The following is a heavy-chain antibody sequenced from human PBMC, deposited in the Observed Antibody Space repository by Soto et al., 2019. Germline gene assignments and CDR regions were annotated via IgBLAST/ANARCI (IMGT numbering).Heavy chain of an antibody. CDR3: ARDGGSGTSVPGTGDTSYGVDV. V-gene: IGHV3-66*01. Sequence: EVQLVESGGHLVQPGGSLRLTCATSGFTVSNNYMSWVRQAPGKGLEWVSFSYAGKITYYADSVRGRFTVSSDTSKDTPYLQLTRLRDEDTAIYYCARDGGSGTSVPGTGDTSYGVDVWGQGTTVIVS. D-gene: IGHD1-26*01. CDR1: GFTVSNNY. J-gene: IGHJ6*02. CDR2: SYAGKIT.